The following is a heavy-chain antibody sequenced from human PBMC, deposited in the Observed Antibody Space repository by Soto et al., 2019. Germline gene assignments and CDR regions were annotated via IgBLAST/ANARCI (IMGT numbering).Heavy chain of an antibody. CDR3: ANPFGMGLVSASSHDAFDI. CDR1: GFTFSSYA. D-gene: IGHD3-3*01. V-gene: IGHV3-23*01. J-gene: IGHJ3*02. Sequence: EVQLLESGGGLVQPGGSLRLSCAASGFTFSSYAMSWVRQAPGKGLEWVSAISGSGGSTYYADSVKGRFTISRDNSKNTLYLQMNSLRAEDTAVYYCANPFGMGLVSASSHDAFDIWGQGTMVTVSS. CDR2: ISGSGGST.